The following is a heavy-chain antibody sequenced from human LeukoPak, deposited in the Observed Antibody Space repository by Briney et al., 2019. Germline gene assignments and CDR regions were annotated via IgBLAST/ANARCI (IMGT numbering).Heavy chain of an antibody. CDR3: ARGRYSNWERSYYMDV. CDR2: INKSESS. V-gene: IGHV4-34*01. Sequence: SETMSLTCAVYGGSLSAYYWSWIRQSPGKGLEWIGEINKSESSNYHPSLKSRVTISVDTSKNQVSLQLSSVTAADTAVYYCARGRYSNWERSYYMDVWGKGATVTVSS. D-gene: IGHD4-11*01. CDR1: GGSLSAYY. J-gene: IGHJ6*03.